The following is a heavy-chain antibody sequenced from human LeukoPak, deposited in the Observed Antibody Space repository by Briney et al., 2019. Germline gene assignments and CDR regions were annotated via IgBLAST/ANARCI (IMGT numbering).Heavy chain of an antibody. V-gene: IGHV3-7*03. CDR2: IKQDGSEK. CDR3: AARSSGNPYF. Sequence: GGSLRLSCTASGLTLSNYWMIWVRQAPGKGLQWVAKIKQDGSEKYYVDSVKGRSTISRDNAENSLYLQMNSLRVEDTAVYYCAARSSGNPYFWGQGTLVTVSS. CDR1: GLTLSNYW. D-gene: IGHD1-26*01. J-gene: IGHJ4*02.